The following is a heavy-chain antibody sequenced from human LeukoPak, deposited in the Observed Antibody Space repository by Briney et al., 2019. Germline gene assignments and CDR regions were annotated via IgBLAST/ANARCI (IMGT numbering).Heavy chain of an antibody. CDR2: IYYSGST. Sequence: PSETLSLTCTVSGGSVSSGSYYWSWIRQPPGKGLEWIGYIYYSGSTNYNPSLKSRVTISVDTSKNQFSLKLSSVTAADTAVYYCARDRSSSGYCSGTSCYDDAFDIWGQGTMVTVSS. J-gene: IGHJ3*02. CDR1: GGSVSSGSYY. CDR3: ARDRSSSGYCSGTSCYDDAFDI. V-gene: IGHV4-61*01. D-gene: IGHD2-2*03.